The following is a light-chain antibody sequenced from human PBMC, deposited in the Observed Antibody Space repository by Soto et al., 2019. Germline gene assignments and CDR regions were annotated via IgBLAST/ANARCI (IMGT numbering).Light chain of an antibody. V-gene: IGLV2-14*01. CDR2: EVR. CDR1: TNDIGGYNY. CDR3: CSYTFSPTLV. Sequence: QSVLTQPASVSGSPGQSITISCSGTTNDIGGYNYVSWYQHHPGKVPKVIIYEVRNRPSGVSNRFSGSKSGNTASLTISGPQAEDGADYYCCSYTFSPTLVFGGGTKPTVL. J-gene: IGLJ3*02.